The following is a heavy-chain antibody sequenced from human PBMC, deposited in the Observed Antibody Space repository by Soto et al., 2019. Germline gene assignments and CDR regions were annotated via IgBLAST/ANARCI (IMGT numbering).Heavy chain of an antibody. Sequence: SETLSLTCVVSNFSISSGYYWGWIRQSPGKGLEWIASIYRSGTTSYNPSLKSRVTISVDPSKNQSSLMLTAVTAADTAVYYCARTHSGSYYSVFNYWGRGSLVTVSS. V-gene: IGHV4-38-2*01. CDR1: NFSISSGYY. D-gene: IGHD1-26*01. CDR2: IYRSGTT. CDR3: ARTHSGSYYSVFNY. J-gene: IGHJ4*02.